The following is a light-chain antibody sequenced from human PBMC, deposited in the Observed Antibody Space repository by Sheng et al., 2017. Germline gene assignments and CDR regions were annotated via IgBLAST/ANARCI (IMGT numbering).Light chain of an antibody. CDR1: QGISGW. J-gene: IGKJ1*01. CDR2: SAS. CDR3: QQANSFHPWS. V-gene: IGKV1-12*01. Sequence: DIQMTQSPSSLSASVGDRVTITCRASQGISGWLAWYQQKPGKAPKLLIYSASGLQPGFPSRFSGSGYGTDYTLTINNLQPEDYATYYCQQANSFHPWSFGQGTKVEIK.